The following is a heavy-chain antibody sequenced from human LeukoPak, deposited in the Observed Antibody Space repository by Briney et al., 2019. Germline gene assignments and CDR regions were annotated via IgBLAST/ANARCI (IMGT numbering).Heavy chain of an antibody. CDR1: GFTLSTHW. V-gene: IGHV3-7*01. CDR2: INQDGSEK. CDR3: ARVGKEGISQHIDV. D-gene: IGHD1-26*01. J-gene: IGHJ6*03. Sequence: SGGSLRLSCAASGFTLSTHWMNWVRQAPGRGLEWVANINQDGSEKYYVDSLKGRLTISRDNAKNSLYLQMNSLRAEDTAVYYCARVGKEGISQHIDVWGKGTTVIVSS.